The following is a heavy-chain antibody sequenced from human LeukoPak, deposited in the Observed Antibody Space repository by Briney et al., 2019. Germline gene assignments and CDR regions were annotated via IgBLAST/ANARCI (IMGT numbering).Heavy chain of an antibody. CDR2: IYYSGST. D-gene: IGHD3-22*01. CDR3: ASVPHYYYDSSGYSDY. J-gene: IGHJ4*02. Sequence: PSETLSLTCTVHGGSFSNYYWGWIRQPPGKGLEWIGSIYYSGSTYYNPSLKSRVTISVDTSKNQFSLKLSSVTAADTAVYYCASVPHYYYDSSGYSDYWGQGTLVTVSS. V-gene: IGHV4-39*01. CDR1: GGSFSNYY.